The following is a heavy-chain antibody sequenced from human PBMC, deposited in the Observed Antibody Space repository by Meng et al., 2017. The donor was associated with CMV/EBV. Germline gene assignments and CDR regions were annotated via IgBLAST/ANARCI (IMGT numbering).Heavy chain of an antibody. Sequence: ASVKVSCKASGYTFTSYDINWERQATGQGLEWMGWMNPNSGNTGYAQKFQGRVTMTRNTSISTAYMELSSLRSEDTAVYYCATRGLSDCSSTSCYQIGDYWGQGTLVTVSS. D-gene: IGHD2-2*01. J-gene: IGHJ4*02. CDR2: MNPNSGNT. V-gene: IGHV1-8*01. CDR3: ATRGLSDCSSTSCYQIGDY. CDR1: GYTFTSYD.